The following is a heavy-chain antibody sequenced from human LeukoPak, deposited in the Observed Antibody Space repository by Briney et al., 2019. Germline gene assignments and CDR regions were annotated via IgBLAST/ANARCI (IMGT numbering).Heavy chain of an antibody. V-gene: IGHV4-34*01. CDR3: ARRNRYCSGGSCYGAPDY. Sequence: SETLSLTCAVYGGSFSGYYWSWIRQPPGKGLEWIGEINHSGSTNYNPSLKSRVTISVDTSKNQFSLKLSSVTAADTAVYYCARRNRYCSGGSCYGAPDYWGQGTLVTVSS. D-gene: IGHD2-15*01. CDR1: GGSFSGYY. J-gene: IGHJ4*02. CDR2: INHSGST.